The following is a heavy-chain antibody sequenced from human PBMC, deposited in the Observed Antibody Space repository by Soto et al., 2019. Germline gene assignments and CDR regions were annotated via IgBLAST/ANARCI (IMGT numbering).Heavy chain of an antibody. J-gene: IGHJ4*02. CDR3: ARVRSNLFDY. CDR2: IHYSGST. CDR1: GDSISTFY. V-gene: IGHV4-59*01. Sequence: SETLSLTCTVSGDSISTFYWSWIRQPPGKGLEWIGHIHYSGSTNYNPSLKSQVIISVDTSKNQFSLKLSSVTAADTAVYFCARVRSNLFDYWGQGTLVTVSS. D-gene: IGHD3-3*01.